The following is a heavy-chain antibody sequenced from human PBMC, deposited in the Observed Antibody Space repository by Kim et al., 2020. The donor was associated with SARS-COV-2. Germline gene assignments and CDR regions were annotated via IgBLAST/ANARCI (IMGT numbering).Heavy chain of an antibody. CDR1: GGSFSAYS. V-gene: IGHV4-34*01. CDR3: ARGRAGVVPSPILGLGPYYYYYAMDV. Sequence: EPLSLTCAVYGGSFSAYSWIWIRQAPGKGLEWIGEVNHSGITKYHPSLKSRVTISVDTSKNQFSLKLPSVTAADTAVFYCARGRAGVVPSPILGLGPYYYYYAMDVWGQGTTVTVS. CDR2: VNHSGIT. D-gene: IGHD3-3*01. J-gene: IGHJ6*02.